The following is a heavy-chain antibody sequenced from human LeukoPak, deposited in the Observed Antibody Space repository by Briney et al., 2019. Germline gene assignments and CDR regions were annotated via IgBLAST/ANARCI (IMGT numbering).Heavy chain of an antibody. Sequence: SETLSLTCAVYGGSFSGYYLSWIRQPPGKGLEWIGEINHSGSTNYNPSLKSRVTISVDTSKNQFSLKLSSVTAADTAVYYCATQGNSTGSNWFDPWGQGTLVTVSS. CDR2: INHSGST. D-gene: IGHD1-7*01. CDR3: ATQGNSTGSNWFDP. J-gene: IGHJ5*02. V-gene: IGHV4-34*01. CDR1: GGSFSGYY.